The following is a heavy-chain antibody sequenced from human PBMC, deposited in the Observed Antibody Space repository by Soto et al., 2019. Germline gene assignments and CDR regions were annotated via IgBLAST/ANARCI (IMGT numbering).Heavy chain of an antibody. D-gene: IGHD2-15*01. V-gene: IGHV3-30-3*01. Sequence: QVQLVESGGGVVQPGGSLRLSCAASGFTFRNHAMHWVRQAPGKGLECLAVIAYDGSNAFYRDSVKGRFTISRDNSKNTLYLHMNSLRSEVTGVYSCARGDREDILVVVGARPGEYGIDIWGQGTTVTVSS. CDR2: IAYDGSNA. J-gene: IGHJ6*02. CDR1: GFTFRNHA. CDR3: ARGDREDILVVVGARPGEYGIDI.